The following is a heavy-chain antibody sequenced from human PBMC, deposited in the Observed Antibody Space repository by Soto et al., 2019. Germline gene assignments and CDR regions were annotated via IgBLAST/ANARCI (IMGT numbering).Heavy chain of an antibody. CDR1: GFPFSSYA. V-gene: IGHV3-23*01. D-gene: IGHD3-16*01. CDR3: AKGGYYSLFDI. CDR2: ISGSGGRT. Sequence: EMQLLESGGGLVQPGGSLRLSCVASGFPFSSYAMSWFRQTPGKGLEWVSGISGSGGRTYYADSVKGRFTISRDNSNNTLSLQMNILRVEATAVYFCAKGGYYSLFDIWGQGTVVTVSA. J-gene: IGHJ3*02.